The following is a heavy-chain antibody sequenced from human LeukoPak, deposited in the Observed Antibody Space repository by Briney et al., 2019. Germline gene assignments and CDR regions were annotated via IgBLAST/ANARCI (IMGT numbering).Heavy chain of an antibody. V-gene: IGHV3-66*01. CDR3: ARDRYYYDSSGYRAFDY. CDR2: IYSGGSI. D-gene: IGHD3-22*01. J-gene: IGHJ4*02. Sequence: GGSLRLSCAASGFTFSSYAMSWVRQAPGKGLEWVSVIYSGGSIYYADSVKGRFTISRDNSKNTLYLQMNSLRAEDTAVYYCARDRYYYDSSGYRAFDYWGQGTLVTVSS. CDR1: GFTFSSYA.